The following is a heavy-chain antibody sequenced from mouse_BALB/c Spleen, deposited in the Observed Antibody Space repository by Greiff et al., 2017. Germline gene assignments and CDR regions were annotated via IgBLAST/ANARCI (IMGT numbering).Heavy chain of an antibody. CDR3: AREVLRGYFDY. CDR2: INSNGGST. CDR1: GFTFSSYG. D-gene: IGHD1-1*01. V-gene: IGHV5-6-3*01. J-gene: IGHJ2*01. Sequence: EVKVVESGGGLVQPGGSLKLSCAASGFTFSSYGMSWVRQTPDKRLELVATINSNGGSTYYPDSVKGRFTISRDNAKNTLYLQMSSLKSEDTAMYYCAREVLRGYFDYWGQGTTLTVSS.